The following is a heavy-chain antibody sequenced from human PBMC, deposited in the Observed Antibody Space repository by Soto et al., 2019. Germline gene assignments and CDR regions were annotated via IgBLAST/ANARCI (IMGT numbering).Heavy chain of an antibody. CDR3: AIFSRGDYKDRGVNWFDP. D-gene: IGHD4-17*01. V-gene: IGHV1-3*01. J-gene: IGHJ5*02. Sequence: ASVKVSCKASGYTFTSYAMHWVRQAPGQRLEWMGWINAGNGNTKYSQKFQGRVTITRDTSASTAYMELSSLRSEDTAVYYCAIFSRGDYKDRGVNWFDPWGQGTLVTVSS. CDR2: INAGNGNT. CDR1: GYTFTSYA.